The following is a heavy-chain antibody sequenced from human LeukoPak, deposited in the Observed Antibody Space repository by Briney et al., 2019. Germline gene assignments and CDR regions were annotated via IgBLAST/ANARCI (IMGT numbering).Heavy chain of an antibody. CDR2: IYYTGST. J-gene: IGHJ4*02. D-gene: IGHD3-10*01. CDR3: ARVASSVPDY. CDR1: GGSISGFY. V-gene: IGHV4-59*08. Sequence: SETLSLTCTVSGGSISGFYWSWIRQPPGKXLEWFGYIYYTGSTNYNPSLKSRVTISVDTSKNQFSLRLTSVTAADTAVYYCARVASSVPDYWGQGTLVTVSP.